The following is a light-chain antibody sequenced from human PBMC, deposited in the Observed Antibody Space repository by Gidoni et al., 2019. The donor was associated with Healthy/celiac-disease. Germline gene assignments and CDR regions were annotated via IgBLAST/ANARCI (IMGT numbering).Light chain of an antibody. CDR1: QSVSSN. J-gene: IGKJ1*01. CDR3: QQYNNWRPWT. CDR2: GAS. V-gene: IGKV3-15*01. Sequence: EIVMTQSPATLSVSPGERATLSCRASQSVSSNLAWYQQKPGQASRLLIYGASTRATGIPARFSCSGSGTEFTLTISSLQSEDFAVYYCQQYNNWRPWTFGQGTKVEIK.